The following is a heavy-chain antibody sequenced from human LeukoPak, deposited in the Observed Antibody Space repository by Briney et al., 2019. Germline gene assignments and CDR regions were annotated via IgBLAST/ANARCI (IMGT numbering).Heavy chain of an antibody. CDR1: GFTFSSYW. D-gene: IGHD4-23*01. CDR2: INSDGSST. V-gene: IGHV3-74*01. J-gene: IGHJ3*02. Sequence: PGGSLRLSCAASGFTFSSYWMHWVRQAPGKGLMWVSRINSDGSSTSYADSVKGRFTISRDNAKNSLYLQMNSLRAEDTAVYYCARGRGSGNWGAFDIWGQGTMVTVSS. CDR3: ARGRGSGNWGAFDI.